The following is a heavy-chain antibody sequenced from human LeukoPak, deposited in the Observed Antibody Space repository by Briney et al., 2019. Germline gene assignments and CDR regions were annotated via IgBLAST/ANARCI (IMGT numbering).Heavy chain of an antibody. CDR3: ARDYYDFWSGYYYYYYMDV. D-gene: IGHD3-3*01. J-gene: IGHJ6*03. CDR2: IKQDGSEK. V-gene: IGHV3-7*01. Sequence: GGSLRLSCAASGFTFSSFAMTWVRQAPGKGLEWVANIKQDGSEKYYVDSVKGRFTISRDNAKNSLYLQMNSLRAEDTAVYYCARDYYDFWSGYYYYYYMDVWGKGTTVTVSS. CDR1: GFTFSSFA.